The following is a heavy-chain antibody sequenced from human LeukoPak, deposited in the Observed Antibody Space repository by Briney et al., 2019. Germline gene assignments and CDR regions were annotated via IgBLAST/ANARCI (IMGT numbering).Heavy chain of an antibody. J-gene: IGHJ5*02. D-gene: IGHD5-24*01. CDR3: ARDNSLRDTAWSFDP. CDR2: INPSGDNT. Sequence: ASVKVSCKASGYTFTNNFMHWVRQAPGQGLEWIGIINPSGDNTWYAQKFQGRVTMTRDMATSTDYLEVSSLRSEDTAVYYCARDNSLRDTAWSFDPWGQGTLVTVSS. CDR1: GYTFTNNF. V-gene: IGHV1-46*01.